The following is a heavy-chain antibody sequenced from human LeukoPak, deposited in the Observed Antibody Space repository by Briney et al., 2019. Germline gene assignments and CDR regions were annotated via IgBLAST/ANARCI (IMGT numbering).Heavy chain of an antibody. Sequence: GASVKVSCKASGYTFTGYYMHWVRQAPGQGLEWMGWINPNSGGTNYAQKFQGRVTMTRDTSISTAYMELSRLRSDDTAVYYCARVRTRTGYSSGWYHDYWGQGTLVTVSS. V-gene: IGHV1-2*02. CDR2: INPNSGGT. J-gene: IGHJ4*02. D-gene: IGHD6-19*01. CDR3: ARVRTRTGYSSGWYHDY. CDR1: GYTFTGYY.